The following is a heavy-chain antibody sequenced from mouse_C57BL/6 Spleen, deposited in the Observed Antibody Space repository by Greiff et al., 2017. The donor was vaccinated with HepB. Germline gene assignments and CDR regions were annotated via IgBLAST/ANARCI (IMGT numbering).Heavy chain of an antibody. Sequence: QVQLQQSGAELVRPGASVKLSCKASGYTFTDYYINWVKQRPGQGLEWIARIYPGSGNTYYNEKFKGKATLTAEKSSSTAYMQLSSLTSEDSAVYFCARDGLYYGSSFDVWGTRTTVTVSS. D-gene: IGHD1-1*01. CDR2: IYPGSGNT. V-gene: IGHV1-76*01. CDR1: GYTFTDYY. J-gene: IGHJ1*03. CDR3: ARDGLYYGSSFDV.